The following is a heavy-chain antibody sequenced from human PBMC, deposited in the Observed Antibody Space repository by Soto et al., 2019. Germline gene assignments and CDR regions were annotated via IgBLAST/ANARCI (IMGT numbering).Heavy chain of an antibody. V-gene: IGHV1-3*01. J-gene: IGHJ6*02. CDR2: INAGNGNT. D-gene: IGHD6-19*01. Sequence: ASVKVSCKASGYTFTSCAMHWVRQAPGQRLEWMGWINAGNGNTKYSQKFQGRVTITRDTSASTAYMELSSLRSEDTAVYYCARVRTVAGLPDYYYGMDVWGQGTTVTVSS. CDR1: GYTFTSCA. CDR3: ARVRTVAGLPDYYYGMDV.